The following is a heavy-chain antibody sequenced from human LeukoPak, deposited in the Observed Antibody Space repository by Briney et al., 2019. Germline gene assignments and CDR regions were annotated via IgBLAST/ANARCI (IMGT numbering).Heavy chain of an antibody. D-gene: IGHD1-1*01. J-gene: IGHJ4*02. Sequence: SETLSLTCTVSGYSISSGFYWGWIREPPGKGLEWIGSIYHSGSTHYNSSLKSRVTISVDTSKNQLSLKLSSVTAADTAVYYCARGVGLTQGGTFDYWGQGTLVTVSS. CDR2: IYHSGST. CDR3: ARGVGLTQGGTFDY. CDR1: GYSISSGFY. V-gene: IGHV4-38-2*02.